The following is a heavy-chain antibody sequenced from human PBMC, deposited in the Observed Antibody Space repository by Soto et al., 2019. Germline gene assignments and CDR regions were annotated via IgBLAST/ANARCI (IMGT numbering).Heavy chain of an antibody. CDR3: ARGAGDCYDGNGYLGRH. Sequence: EVQLVESGGGLVQPGGSLRLSCAASGFTFSSYYMHWVRQAPGKGLVWVSRIKSDGSGTYYADSVKGRLTISRENAKNTMSLQINSLRVEDTAVYYCARGAGDCYDGNGYLGRHWGQGTLVTVSS. CDR1: GFTFSSYY. D-gene: IGHD2-21*01. V-gene: IGHV3-74*01. CDR2: IKSDGSGT. J-gene: IGHJ4*02.